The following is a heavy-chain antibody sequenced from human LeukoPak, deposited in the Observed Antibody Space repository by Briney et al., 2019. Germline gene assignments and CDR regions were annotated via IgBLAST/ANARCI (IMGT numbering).Heavy chain of an antibody. J-gene: IGHJ5*02. D-gene: IGHD2-21*02. Sequence: GGSLRLSCTVSGFTFQTYSMNWVRQAPGKGLEWVSYISSSGSTMYYADSVKGRFTISRDNAKNSLYLQMNSLRAEDTAVYYCARDNWVATPGLLDPWGQGTLVTVSP. CDR3: ARDNWVATPGLLDP. V-gene: IGHV3-48*04. CDR2: ISSSGSTM. CDR1: GFTFQTYS.